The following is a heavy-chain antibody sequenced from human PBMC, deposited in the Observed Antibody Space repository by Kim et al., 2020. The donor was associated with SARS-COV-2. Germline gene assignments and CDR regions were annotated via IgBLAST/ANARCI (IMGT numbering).Heavy chain of an antibody. CDR2: ISYDGSNK. V-gene: IGHV3-30*03. J-gene: IGHJ4*02. CDR3: AREHEGPRDY. CDR1: GFTFSSYG. Sequence: GGSLRLSCAASGFTFSSYGMHWVRQAPGKGLEWVAVISYDGSNKYYADSVKGRFTISRDNSKNTLYLQMNSLRAEDTAVYYCAREHEGPRDYWGQGTLVTVSS.